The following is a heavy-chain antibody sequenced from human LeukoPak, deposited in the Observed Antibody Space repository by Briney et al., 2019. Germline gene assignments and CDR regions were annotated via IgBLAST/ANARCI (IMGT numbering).Heavy chain of an antibody. CDR1: GFTFSSYA. CDR2: ISGSGGST. J-gene: IGHJ4*02. V-gene: IGHV3-23*01. CDR3: ARDPVAAYYYDSSGHDY. Sequence: GGSLRLSCAASGFTFSSYAMSWVRQAPGKGLEWVSAISGSGGSTYYADSVKGRFTISRDNAKNSLYLQMNSLRAEDTAVYYCARDPVAAYYYDSSGHDYWGQGTLVTVSS. D-gene: IGHD3-22*01.